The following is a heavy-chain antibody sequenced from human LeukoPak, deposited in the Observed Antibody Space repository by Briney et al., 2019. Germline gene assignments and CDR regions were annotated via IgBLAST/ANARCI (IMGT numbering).Heavy chain of an antibody. J-gene: IGHJ6*03. CDR3: ARGSLVGARVWEDYYYYMDV. D-gene: IGHD1-26*01. V-gene: IGHV4-61*02. Sequence: SETLSLTCTVSGGSISSGSYYWSWIRQPAGKGLEWIGRIYTSGSTNYNPSLKSRVTISVDTSKNQFSLKLSSVTAADTAVYYCARGSLVGARVWEDYYYYMDVWGKGTTVTVSS. CDR1: GGSISSGSYY. CDR2: IYTSGST.